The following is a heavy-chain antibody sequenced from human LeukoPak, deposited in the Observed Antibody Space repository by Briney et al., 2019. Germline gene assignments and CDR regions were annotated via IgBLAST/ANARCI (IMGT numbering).Heavy chain of an antibody. CDR3: ARDVSKLGSSSSWGNWFDP. V-gene: IGHV1-46*01. D-gene: IGHD6-6*01. CDR1: GYTFTSYY. J-gene: IGHJ5*02. CDR2: INPSGGST. Sequence: VASVKVSCKASGYTFTSYYMHWVRQAPGQGLEWMGIINPSGGSTSYAQKFQGRVTMTRDTSTSTVYMELSSLRSEDTAVYYCARDVSKLGSSSSWGNWFDPWGQGTLVTVSS.